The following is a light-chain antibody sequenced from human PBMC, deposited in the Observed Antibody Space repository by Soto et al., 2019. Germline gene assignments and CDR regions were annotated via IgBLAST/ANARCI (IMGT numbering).Light chain of an antibody. J-gene: IGLJ1*01. CDR1: SSDVGAYTF. Sequence: QSALTQPASVSGSPGQSITISCTGTSSDVGAYTFVSWYQQHPDKVPKLMIFDVSRRPSGVSDRFSGAKSGNTASLTISGLQPEDEADYYCSSYTSSSTHVFGSGTKVTVI. CDR3: SSYTSSSTHV. CDR2: DVS. V-gene: IGLV2-14*03.